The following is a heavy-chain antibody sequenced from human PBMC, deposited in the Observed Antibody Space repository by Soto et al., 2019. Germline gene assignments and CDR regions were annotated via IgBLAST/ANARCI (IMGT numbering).Heavy chain of an antibody. CDR2: INGDGTST. CDR3: AKDLRGSGSYYVLDY. V-gene: IGHV3-74*01. J-gene: IGHJ4*02. D-gene: IGHD3-10*01. CDR1: GFTFSIHW. Sequence: EVHLVESGGGLVQPGGSLRLSCAASGFTFSIHWMHWVRQVPGKGLVWVSRINGDGTSTGYADSVKGRFTISRDNAENTLYLLMNSLRAEDTALYYCAKDLRGSGSYYVLDYWGQGTLVTVSS.